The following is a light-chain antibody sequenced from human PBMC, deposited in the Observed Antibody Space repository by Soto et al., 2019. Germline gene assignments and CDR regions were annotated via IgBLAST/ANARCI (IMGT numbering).Light chain of an antibody. CDR1: QSVTNSF. Sequence: EIVLAQSPGTLSLSPGERATLSCRASQSVTNSFLAWYQQKPGQAPRLLIYDASKRATGIPARFSGSGSGTDFTLTISSLQSEDSAVYYCQQHNQWPITFGQGTRLEIK. CDR3: QQHNQWPIT. J-gene: IGKJ5*01. CDR2: DAS. V-gene: IGKV3D-20*02.